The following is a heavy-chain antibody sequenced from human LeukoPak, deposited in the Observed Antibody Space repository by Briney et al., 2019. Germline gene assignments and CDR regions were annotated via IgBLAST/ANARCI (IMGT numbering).Heavy chain of an antibody. CDR2: INPSGGST. Sequence: ASVKVSCKASGYTFTSYYMHWVRQAPGQGLEWMGIINPSGGSTSYAQKFQGRVTMTRDKPTNTVYMDLSSLRFEDTAVYYCAGDNSGYGFDYWGQGTLVTVSS. J-gene: IGHJ4*02. D-gene: IGHD5-12*01. CDR3: AGDNSGYGFDY. V-gene: IGHV1-46*01. CDR1: GYTFTSYY.